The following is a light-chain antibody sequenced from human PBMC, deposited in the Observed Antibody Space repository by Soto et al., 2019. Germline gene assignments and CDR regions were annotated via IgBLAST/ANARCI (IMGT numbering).Light chain of an antibody. CDR1: QNLLHTNGYNY. V-gene: IGKV2-28*01. CDR2: RGS. J-gene: IGKJ3*01. CDR3: IQALETPFT. Sequence: DIVVTQSPLSLPVTPGEPASISCRSSQNLLHTNGYNYLDWYVQKPGQSPQLLIYRGSNRASGVPDRFSGSGSGTDFTLKISRVEAEDVGVYYCIQALETPFTFGPGTKVEIK.